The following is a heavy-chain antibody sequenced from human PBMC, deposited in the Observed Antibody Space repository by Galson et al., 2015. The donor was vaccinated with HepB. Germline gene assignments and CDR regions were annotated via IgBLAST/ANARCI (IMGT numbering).Heavy chain of an antibody. CDR3: AREGGFSSSWFDY. Sequence: SVKVSCKASGYTFATYYIHWVRQAPGQGLEWMGIISPSRDSTTYAQKFQGRVTMTRDTSTSTVYMELSSLRSDDTAVYYCAREGGFSSSWFDYWGQGTLVTVSS. V-gene: IGHV1-46*01. J-gene: IGHJ5*01. D-gene: IGHD6-13*01. CDR1: GYTFATYY. CDR2: ISPSRDST.